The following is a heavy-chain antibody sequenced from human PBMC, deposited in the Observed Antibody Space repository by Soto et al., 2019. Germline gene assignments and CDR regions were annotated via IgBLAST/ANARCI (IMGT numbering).Heavy chain of an antibody. CDR1: HGYIRSRNL. Sequence: LETQSLTCTVAHGYIRSRNLWSWVRKPPGKGLEWIGEIYHTGSTNYNPSLKSRVTISVDKSKNQFSLKLSSVTAADTAVYYCARVIAVAGTRYFDYWGQGTLVTVSS. V-gene: IGHV4-4*02. D-gene: IGHD6-19*01. CDR2: IYHTGST. J-gene: IGHJ4*02. CDR3: ARVIAVAGTRYFDY.